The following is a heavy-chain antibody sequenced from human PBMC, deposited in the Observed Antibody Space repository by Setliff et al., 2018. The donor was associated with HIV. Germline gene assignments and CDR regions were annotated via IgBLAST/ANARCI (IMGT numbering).Heavy chain of an antibody. CDR1: GGSISSYY. V-gene: IGHV4-4*09. J-gene: IGHJ6*03. D-gene: IGHD5-18*01. CDR2: IDNSGST. CDR3: ARRGYSYVERVYYYYMDV. Sequence: SETLSLTCTVSGGSISSYYWSWIRQPPGKGLEWIGYIDNSGSTNYNPSLRSRVTISVDTSKNQISLKLSSVTAADTAMYYCARRGYSYVERVYYYYMDVWGKGTTVTVSS.